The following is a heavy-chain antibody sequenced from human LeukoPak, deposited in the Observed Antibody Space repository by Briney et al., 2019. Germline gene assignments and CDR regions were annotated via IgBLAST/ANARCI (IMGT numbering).Heavy chain of an antibody. V-gene: IGHV3-23*01. Sequence: GGSLRLSCAASGFTFSSYAMSWVRQAPGKGLEWVSTISGSGGSTYYADSVKGRFTISRDNSKNTLYLQMNSLRTEETAVYYCAKGPAMVRGTFDPWGQGTLVTVSS. CDR3: AKGPAMVRGTFDP. D-gene: IGHD3-10*01. CDR2: ISGSGGST. CDR1: GFTFSSYA. J-gene: IGHJ5*02.